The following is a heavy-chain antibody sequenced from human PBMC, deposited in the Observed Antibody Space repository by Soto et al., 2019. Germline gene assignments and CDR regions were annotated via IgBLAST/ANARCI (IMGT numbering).Heavy chain of an antibody. CDR3: ARGRIIVAGGFDH. CDR1: GYTFTSYD. D-gene: IGHD6-19*01. V-gene: IGHV1-8*01. CDR2: MKPSTGNT. J-gene: IGHJ5*02. Sequence: QVQLVQSGAEVKKPGASVKVSCKASGYTFTSYDIIWVRQATGQGLEWMGWMKPSTGNTDSAEKFQGRLTMTRNTSISTVYMELSSLSFEDTAVYYCARGRIIVAGGFDHWGQGTLVTVSS.